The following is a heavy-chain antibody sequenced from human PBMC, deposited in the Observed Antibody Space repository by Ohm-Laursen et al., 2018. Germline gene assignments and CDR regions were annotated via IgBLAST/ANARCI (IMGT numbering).Heavy chain of an antibody. CDR3: AGAYRSYYSDY. CDR1: GVSFNGYY. Sequence: SETLSLTCAVYGVSFNGYYGTWIRQPPGKGLDRIGEINHSGSTNYNPSLKSRVTISVDPSKNQFSLKLRSVTAADTAVYYCAGAYRSYYSDYWGQGTLVTVSS. J-gene: IGHJ4*02. D-gene: IGHD3-16*02. V-gene: IGHV4-34*01. CDR2: INHSGST.